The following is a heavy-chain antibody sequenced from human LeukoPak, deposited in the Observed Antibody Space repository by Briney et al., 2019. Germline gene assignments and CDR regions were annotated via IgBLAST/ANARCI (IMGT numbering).Heavy chain of an antibody. V-gene: IGHV4-59*12. J-gene: IGHJ5*02. CDR3: ARDFGFVGNWFDP. CDR1: GGSISSYY. CDR2: IYYSGST. Sequence: SETLSLTCTVSGGSISSYYWSWIRQPPGKGLEWIGYIYYSGSTNYNPSLKSRVTMSVDTSKNQFSLKLSSVTAADTAVYYCARDFGFVGNWFDPWGQGTLVTVSS. D-gene: IGHD3-10*01.